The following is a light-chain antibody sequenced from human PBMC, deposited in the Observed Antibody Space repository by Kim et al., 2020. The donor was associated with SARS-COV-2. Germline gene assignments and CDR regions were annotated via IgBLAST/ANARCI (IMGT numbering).Light chain of an antibody. J-gene: IGLJ1*01. Sequence: SGSPVQSFTIPCTGASSYNYFSWYQQHPGEALKLLIYDVYKRPSGISNRFSGSKSGNTASLTIAALQTEDEADYYCSSYARSTTYAFGTGTKVTVL. V-gene: IGLV2-14*03. CDR2: DVY. CDR1: SSYNY. CDR3: SSYARSTTYA.